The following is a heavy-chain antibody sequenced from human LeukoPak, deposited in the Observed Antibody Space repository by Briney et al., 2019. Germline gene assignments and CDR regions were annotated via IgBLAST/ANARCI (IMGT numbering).Heavy chain of an antibody. V-gene: IGHV3-43*01. CDR3: AKPYSMDPGAFDI. J-gene: IGHJ3*02. D-gene: IGHD4-11*01. CDR2: ISWDGVST. Sequence: GGSLRLSCAASGFTFDDYTMHWVRQAPGKGLEWVSLISWDGVSTYYADSVKGRFTISRGNSKNSLYLQMNSLRTEDTALYYCAKPYSMDPGAFDIWGQGTMVTVSS. CDR1: GFTFDDYT.